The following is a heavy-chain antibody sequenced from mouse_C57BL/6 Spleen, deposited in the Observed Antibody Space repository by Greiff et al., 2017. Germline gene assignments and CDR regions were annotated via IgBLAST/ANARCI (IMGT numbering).Heavy chain of an antibody. CDR3: TRGGYDIDY. CDR1: GFTFSSYA. Sequence: DVMLVESGEGLVKPGGSLKLSCAASGFTFSSYAMSWVRQTPEKRLEWVAYISSGGDYIYYADTVKGRFTISRDNARNTLYLQMSSLKSEDTAMYYCTRGGYDIDYWGQGTTLTVSS. V-gene: IGHV5-9-1*02. D-gene: IGHD2-2*01. J-gene: IGHJ2*01. CDR2: ISSGGDYI.